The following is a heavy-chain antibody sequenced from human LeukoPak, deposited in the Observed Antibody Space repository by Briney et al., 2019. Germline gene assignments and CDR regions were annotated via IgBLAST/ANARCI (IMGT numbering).Heavy chain of an antibody. J-gene: IGHJ5*02. CDR2: IFHSGIT. D-gene: IGHD3-22*01. Sequence: SETLSLTCTVSGGSISSSNWWSWVRQPPGKGLEWIGEIFHSGITDYNPSLKSRVTILVDMSKNQFSLKLSSVTAADTAVYYCARETAHYYDTSRGWFDPWGQGTLVTVSS. V-gene: IGHV4-4*02. CDR1: GGSISSSNW. CDR3: ARETAHYYDTSRGWFDP.